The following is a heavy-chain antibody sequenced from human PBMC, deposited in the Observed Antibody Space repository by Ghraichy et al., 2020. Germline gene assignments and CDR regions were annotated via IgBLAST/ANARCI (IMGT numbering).Heavy chain of an antibody. CDR3: ARDYAYSSSWYGFDP. V-gene: IGHV3-7*01. D-gene: IGHD6-13*01. Sequence: GESLNISCAASGFTFSSYWMSWVRQAPGKGLEWVANIKQDGSEKYYVDSVKGRFTISRDNAKNSLYLQMNSLRAEDTAVYYCARDYAYSSSWYGFDPWGQGTLVTVSS. J-gene: IGHJ5*02. CDR1: GFTFSSYW. CDR2: IKQDGSEK.